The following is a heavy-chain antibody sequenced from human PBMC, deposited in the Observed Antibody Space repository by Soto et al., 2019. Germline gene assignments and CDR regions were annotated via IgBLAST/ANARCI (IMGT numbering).Heavy chain of an antibody. D-gene: IGHD3-3*01. CDR1: GFTFSSYA. J-gene: IGHJ6*02. V-gene: IGHV3-23*01. Sequence: EVQLLESGGGLVQPGGSLRLSCAASGFTFSSYAMSWVRQAPGKGLEWVSAISGSGGSTYYADSVKGRFTISRDNSKNTLYLQMNSLRAEDTAVYYCARGRQLRFLEWSMYQDYYYYGMDVWGQGTTVTVSS. CDR2: ISGSGGST. CDR3: ARGRQLRFLEWSMYQDYYYYGMDV.